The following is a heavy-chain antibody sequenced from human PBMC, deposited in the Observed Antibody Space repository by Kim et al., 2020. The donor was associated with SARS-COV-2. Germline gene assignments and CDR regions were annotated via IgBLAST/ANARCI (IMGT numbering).Heavy chain of an antibody. J-gene: IGHJ5*02. V-gene: IGHV4-39*01. CDR2: T. CDR3: ARRLLASIGWCDP. Sequence: TYYNPALKGRVPISGDTSKLRFSLKLCSVAGADTALYYCARRLLASIGWCDPWGQGTLVTVSS. D-gene: IGHD2-15*01.